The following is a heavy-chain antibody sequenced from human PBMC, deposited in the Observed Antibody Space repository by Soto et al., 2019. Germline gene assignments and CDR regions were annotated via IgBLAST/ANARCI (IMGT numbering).Heavy chain of an antibody. J-gene: IGHJ4*02. CDR3: ARDEPSYYDSSGYCMRY. V-gene: IGHV1-69*01. CDR2: IIPIFGTA. Sequence: QVQLVQSGAEVKKPGSSVKVSCKGSAGTFSSYAISWVRQAPGQGLEWMGGIIPIFGTANYAQKFQGRVTITADESTSTAYMELSSLRSEDTAVYYCARDEPSYYDSSGYCMRYWGQGTLVTVSS. CDR1: AGTFSSYA. D-gene: IGHD3-22*01.